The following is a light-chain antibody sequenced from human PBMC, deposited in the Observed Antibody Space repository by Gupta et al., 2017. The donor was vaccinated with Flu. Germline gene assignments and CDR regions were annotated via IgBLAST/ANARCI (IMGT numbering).Light chain of an antibody. CDR1: QSISSY. J-gene: IGKJ2*03. Sequence: DMQMTHYPSSLSASVGDRVTITCRASQSISSYLNWYQQKSGKAPKLLIYSASSLQSGVPSRFSGSGSGTDFTLTISSLQPEDFATYYYQQSYSTPPYSFGPGTKLEIK. CDR2: SAS. CDR3: QQSYSTPPYS. V-gene: IGKV1-39*01.